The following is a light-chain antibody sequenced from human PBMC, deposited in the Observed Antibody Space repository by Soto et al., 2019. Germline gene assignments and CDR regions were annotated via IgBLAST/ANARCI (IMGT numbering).Light chain of an antibody. CDR2: SNN. J-gene: IGLJ7*01. Sequence: QSVLTQPPSASGTPGQRVTISCSGSSSNIGSNYVYWYQQLPGTAPKHLIYSNNQRPSGVPDRFSGSKSGTSASQAISGLRSEDEADYYCAAWDDSLSRAVFGGGTQLTVL. CDR1: SSNIGSNY. CDR3: AAWDDSLSRAV. V-gene: IGLV1-47*02.